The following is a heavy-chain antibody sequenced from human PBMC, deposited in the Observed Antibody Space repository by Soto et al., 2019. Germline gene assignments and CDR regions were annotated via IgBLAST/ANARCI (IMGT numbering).Heavy chain of an antibody. Sequence: QVPLQESGPGLVKPSETLSLTCSGSGGSISGYYWSWIRQPPGKGLEWIGYINYSGSTTYKPSLKSRVTISVDTSKDQCSLKLSSVTAADTAVYYCARVLGVGRDWFDPWGQGTLVTVSS. CDR3: ARVLGVGRDWFDP. D-gene: IGHD3-16*01. CDR2: INYSGST. V-gene: IGHV4-59*01. J-gene: IGHJ5*02. CDR1: GGSISGYY.